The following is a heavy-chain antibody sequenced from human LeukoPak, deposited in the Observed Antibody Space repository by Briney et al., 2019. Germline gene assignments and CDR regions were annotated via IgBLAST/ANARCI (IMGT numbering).Heavy chain of an antibody. D-gene: IGHD6-19*01. V-gene: IGHV4-34*01. CDR2: INHSVST. Sequence: PSETLSLTCAVYGGSFSGYYWSWIRQPPGKGLEWIGEINHSVSTNYNPSLKSRVTISVDTSKNQFSLKLSSVTAADTAVYYCARVMPYSSGANRCYFDYWGQGTLVTVSS. CDR3: ARVMPYSSGANRCYFDY. J-gene: IGHJ4*02. CDR1: GGSFSGYY.